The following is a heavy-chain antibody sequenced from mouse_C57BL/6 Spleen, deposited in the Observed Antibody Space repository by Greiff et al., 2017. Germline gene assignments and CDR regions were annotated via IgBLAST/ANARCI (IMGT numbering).Heavy chain of an antibody. CDR1: GYTFTSYG. D-gene: IGHD3-2*02. CDR2: IYPRSGNT. Sequence: QVQLQQSGAELARPGASVKLSCKASGYTFTSYGISWVKQRTGQGLEWIGEIYPRSGNTYYNEKFKGKATLTADKSSSTAYMELRSLTSEDAAVYFCARGDSSGLYAMGYWGQGTSVTVSS. J-gene: IGHJ4*01. V-gene: IGHV1-81*01. CDR3: ARGDSSGLYAMGY.